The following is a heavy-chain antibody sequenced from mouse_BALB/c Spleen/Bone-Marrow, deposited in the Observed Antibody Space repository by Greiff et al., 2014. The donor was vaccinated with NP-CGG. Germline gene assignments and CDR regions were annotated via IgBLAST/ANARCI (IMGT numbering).Heavy chain of an antibody. CDR1: GFNIKDTY. CDR2: IDPANGNT. CDR3: ASYYYGSSLFAY. D-gene: IGHD1-1*01. J-gene: IGHJ3*01. V-gene: IGHV14-3*02. Sequence: VQLQQPGAELVRPGASVKLSCTASGFNIKDTYMHWVKQRPEQGLEWIGRIDPANGNTKYDPKFQGKATITADTSSNTAYLQRSSRTAEDTAVYYCASYYYGSSLFAYWGQGTLVTVSA.